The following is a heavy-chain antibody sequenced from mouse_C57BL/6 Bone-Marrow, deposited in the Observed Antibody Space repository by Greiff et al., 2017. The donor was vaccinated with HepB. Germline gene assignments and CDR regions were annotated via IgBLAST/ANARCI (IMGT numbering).Heavy chain of an antibody. J-gene: IGHJ2*01. D-gene: IGHD1-1*01. Sequence: DVMLVESGGGLVQPGGSLKLSCAASGFTFSDYYMYWVRQTPEKRLEWVAYISNGGGSTYYPDTVKGRFTISRDNAKNTLYLQMSRLKSEDTAMYYCASGDCYYYGSSPYYFDYWGQGTTLTVSS. CDR1: GFTFSDYY. CDR3: ASGDCYYYGSSPYYFDY. V-gene: IGHV5-12*01. CDR2: ISNGGGST.